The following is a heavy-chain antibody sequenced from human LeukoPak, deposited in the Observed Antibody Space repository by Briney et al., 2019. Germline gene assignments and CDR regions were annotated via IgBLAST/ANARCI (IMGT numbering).Heavy chain of an antibody. J-gene: IGHJ4*02. CDR1: GYTFTSYD. CDR3: ARVGKSYSSGWYSGY. Sequence: ASVKVSCKASGYTFTSYDISWVRQAPGQGLEWMGWISAYNGNTNYAQKLQGRVTMTTDTSTSTAYMELRSLRSDDTAVYYCARVGKSYSSGWYSGYWGQGTLVTVS. D-gene: IGHD6-19*01. V-gene: IGHV1-18*01. CDR2: ISAYNGNT.